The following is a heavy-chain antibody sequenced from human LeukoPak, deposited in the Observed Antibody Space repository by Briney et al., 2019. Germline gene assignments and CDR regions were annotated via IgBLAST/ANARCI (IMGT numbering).Heavy chain of an antibody. CDR1: GGSISSYY. CDR3: ARIEGAHYDILTGYPDY. Sequence: PSQTLSLTCTVSGGSISSYYWSWIRQPAGKGLEWIGRIYTSGSTNYNPSLKSRVTMSVDTSKNQFSLKLSSVTAADTAVYYCARIEGAHYDILTGYPDYWGQGTLVTVSS. J-gene: IGHJ4*02. D-gene: IGHD3-9*01. V-gene: IGHV4-4*07. CDR2: IYTSGST.